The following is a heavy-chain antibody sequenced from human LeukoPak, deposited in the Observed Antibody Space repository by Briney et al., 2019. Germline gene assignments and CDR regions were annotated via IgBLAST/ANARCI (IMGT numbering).Heavy chain of an antibody. CDR1: GFTFTDYA. Sequence: GGSLRLSCAASGFTFTDYAMNWVRQAPGKGLEWVSTISGSGTITYYADSVRGRFTISRDDSKNTLSLQMNSLRAEDTALYYCAKDFWSTYDAYWGQGTVVTVSS. CDR3: AKDFWSTYDAY. J-gene: IGHJ4*02. CDR2: ISGSGTIT. D-gene: IGHD3-3*01. V-gene: IGHV3-23*01.